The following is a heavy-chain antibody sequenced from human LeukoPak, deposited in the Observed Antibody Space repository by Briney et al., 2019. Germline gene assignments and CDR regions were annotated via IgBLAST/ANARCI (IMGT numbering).Heavy chain of an antibody. CDR1: GDSMRGSRYY. D-gene: IGHD6-19*01. CDR3: ARCDSSGWYSHLDY. V-gene: IGHV4-39*07. Sequence: SETLSLTCTVSGDSMRGSRYYLDWVRQAPGKGLEWIGNFYYNGNTYYNPSLKSRVTISVDTSKNQFSLKLSSVTAVDTAVYYCARCDSSGWYSHLDYWGQGTLATVSS. J-gene: IGHJ4*02. CDR2: FYYNGNT.